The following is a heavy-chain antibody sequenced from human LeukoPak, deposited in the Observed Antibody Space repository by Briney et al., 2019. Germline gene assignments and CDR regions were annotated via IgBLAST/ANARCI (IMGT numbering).Heavy chain of an antibody. CDR1: GITLSDYY. Sequence: GGSLRLSCAASGITLSDYYMSWSRQAPGKGLEWISYVSSSGYTIYYADSVKGRFTISRDNAKNSLYLQMNSLRAEDTAIYYCARCGSGWYQVDYWGQGTLVTVSS. D-gene: IGHD6-19*01. J-gene: IGHJ4*02. CDR2: VSSSGYTI. CDR3: ARCGSGWYQVDY. V-gene: IGHV3-11*01.